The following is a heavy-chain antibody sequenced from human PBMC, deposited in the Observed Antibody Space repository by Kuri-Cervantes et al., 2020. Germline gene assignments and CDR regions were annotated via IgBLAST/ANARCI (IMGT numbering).Heavy chain of an antibody. Sequence: GSLRLSCTVSGGSISSSSYYWGWIRQPPGKGLEWIGSIYYGGSTYYNPSLKSRVTISVDTSKNQFSLKLSSVTAADTAVYYCASYQWYQSQINYWGQGTLVTVSS. V-gene: IGHV4-39*01. CDR2: IYYGGST. CDR1: GGSISSSSYY. D-gene: IGHD2-15*01. J-gene: IGHJ4*02. CDR3: ASYQWYQSQINY.